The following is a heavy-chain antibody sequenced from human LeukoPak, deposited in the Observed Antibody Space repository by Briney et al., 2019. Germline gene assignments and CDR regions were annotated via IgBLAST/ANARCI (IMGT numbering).Heavy chain of an antibody. CDR2: AYTNGNT. Sequence: SETLSLTCTVSGGSISSYYWSWIWQPAGKGLEWIGRAYTNGNTNYNPSFKSRVTMSVDTSKNQFSLKLSSVTAADTAVYYCARGDSSGSFDYWGQGTLVTVSS. CDR1: GGSISSYY. D-gene: IGHD3-22*01. CDR3: ARGDSSGSFDY. V-gene: IGHV4-4*07. J-gene: IGHJ4*02.